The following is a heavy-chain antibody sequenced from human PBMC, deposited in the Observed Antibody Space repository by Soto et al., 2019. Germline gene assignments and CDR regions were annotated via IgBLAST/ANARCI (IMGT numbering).Heavy chain of an antibody. CDR2: TYYRSKWYN. J-gene: IGHJ6*02. CDR3: ARDTGSGYSGYDTTHYYYYYGMDV. V-gene: IGHV6-1*01. CDR1: GDSVSSNSAA. D-gene: IGHD5-12*01. Sequence: SPTLSLTCAISGDSVSSNSAAWNWIRQSPSRGLEWLGRTYYRSKWYNDYAVSVKSRITINPDTSKNQFSLQLNSVTPEDTAVYYCARDTGSGYSGYDTTHYYYYYGMDVWGQGTTVTVSS.